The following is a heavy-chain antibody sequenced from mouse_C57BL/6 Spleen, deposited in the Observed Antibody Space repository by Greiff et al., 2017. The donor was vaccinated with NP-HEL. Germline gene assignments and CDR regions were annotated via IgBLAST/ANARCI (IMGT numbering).Heavy chain of an antibody. J-gene: IGHJ2*01. CDR1: GYAFSSSW. Sequence: QVQLKQSGPELVKPGASVKISCKASGYAFSSSWMHWVKQRPGQGLEWIGRIYPGDGDTNYNGKFKGKATLTADKSSSTAYMQLSSLTSEDSAVDFCARWIYYDYTYYFDGWGKGTTLTVSS. D-gene: IGHD2-4*01. CDR2: IYPGDGDT. CDR3: ARWIYYDYTYYFDG. V-gene: IGHV1-82*01.